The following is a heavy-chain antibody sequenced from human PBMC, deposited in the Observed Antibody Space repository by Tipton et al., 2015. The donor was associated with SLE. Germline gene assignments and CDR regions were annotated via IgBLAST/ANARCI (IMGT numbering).Heavy chain of an antibody. D-gene: IGHD3-22*01. V-gene: IGHV4-59*01. J-gene: IGHJ5*02. CDR3: VKEHYDVSGYVNWFDP. Sequence: TLSLTCTVSGDSINSDYWSWIRQSPGKGLEWNGYISFSGTTKYSPSLRRRVTMSADTSKKQFSLNLTSVTAADTAVYYCVKEHYDVSGYVNWFDPWGQGTLITVS. CDR2: ISFSGTT. CDR1: GDSINSDY.